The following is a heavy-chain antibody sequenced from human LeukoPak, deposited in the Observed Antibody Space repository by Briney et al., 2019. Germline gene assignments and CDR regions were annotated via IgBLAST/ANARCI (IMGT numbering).Heavy chain of an antibody. J-gene: IGHJ6*02. V-gene: IGHV4-61*01. CDR3: ARARVFYYYGMDV. CDR1: GGSVSSGSHY. CDR2: IYYSGSI. Sequence: SETLSLTCTVSGGSVSSGSHYWTWIRQPPGKGLEWTGYIYYSGSINYNPSLKSRVTISVDTSKNQFSLKLSSVTAADTAVYYCARARVFYYYGMDVWGQGTTVTVSS. D-gene: IGHD3-16*01.